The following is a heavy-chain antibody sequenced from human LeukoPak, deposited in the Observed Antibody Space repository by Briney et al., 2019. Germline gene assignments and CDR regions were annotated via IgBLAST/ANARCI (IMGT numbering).Heavy chain of an antibody. V-gene: IGHV3-48*04. J-gene: IGHJ4*02. D-gene: IGHD1-1*01. Sequence: GGPLRLSCAASGFTFSTYNINWRRQAPGKGLGRVSANSSSSSLIYYADSVKRRFTISGDNAKTSLYLQMNSLRAEDTVVYYCARGPFFRTERGTERGRYWGQGTLVTVSS. CDR1: GFTFSTYN. CDR3: ARGPFFRTERGTERGRY. CDR2: NSSSSSLI.